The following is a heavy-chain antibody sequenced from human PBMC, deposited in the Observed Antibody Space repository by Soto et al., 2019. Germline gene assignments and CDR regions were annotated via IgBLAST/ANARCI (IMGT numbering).Heavy chain of an antibody. CDR2: IYYSGST. J-gene: IGHJ5*02. Sequence: QVQLQESGPGLVKPSQTLSLTCTVSGGSISSGGYYWSWIRQHPGKGLEWIGYIYYSGSTYLNPSLKSRLTISVDTSKTQFSLQLSSVTAADTAVYYCARAGHSSSSEGANWFDPWGQGTLVTVSS. CDR3: ARAGHSSSSEGANWFDP. V-gene: IGHV4-31*03. D-gene: IGHD6-6*01. CDR1: GGSISSGGYY.